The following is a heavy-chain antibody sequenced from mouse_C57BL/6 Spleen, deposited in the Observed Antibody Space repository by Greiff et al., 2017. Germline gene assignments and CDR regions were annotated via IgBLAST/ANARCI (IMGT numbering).Heavy chain of an antibody. Sequence: EVKLMESGGGLVQPGGSLKLSCAASGFTFSDYYMYWVRQTPEKRLEWVAYISNGGGSTYYPDTVKGRFTISRDNAKNTLYLQMSRLKSEDTAMYYCARDRGSSYLYAMDYWGQGTSVTVSS. J-gene: IGHJ4*01. D-gene: IGHD1-1*01. CDR2: ISNGGGST. CDR1: GFTFSDYY. V-gene: IGHV5-12*01. CDR3: ARDRGSSYLYAMDY.